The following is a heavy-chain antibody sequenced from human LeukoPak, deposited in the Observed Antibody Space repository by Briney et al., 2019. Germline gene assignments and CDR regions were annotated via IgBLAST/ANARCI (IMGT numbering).Heavy chain of an antibody. CDR3: SRSGSGDCYFCRPGQD. CDR2: IRSKTYDKTT. CDR1: GGSISSYY. D-gene: IGHD2-21*02. Sequence: LSLTCTVSGGSISSYYWSWVRQVPGKGLEWIGFIRSKTYDKTTEYAASVKDRFTISRDDSKNIAYLQINSLKVEDTAVYYCSRSGSGDCYFCRPGQDWGQGTLITVSS. J-gene: IGHJ4*02. V-gene: IGHV3-49*04.